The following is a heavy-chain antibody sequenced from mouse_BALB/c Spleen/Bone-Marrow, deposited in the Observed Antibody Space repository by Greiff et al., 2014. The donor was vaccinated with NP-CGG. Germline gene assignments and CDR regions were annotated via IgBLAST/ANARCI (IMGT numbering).Heavy chain of an antibody. CDR3: AKPEDGYAMDY. J-gene: IGHJ4*01. CDR2: IWGDGST. Sequence: VQLQQSGPGLVAPSQRLSITCTVSGFSLTSNGVSWIRQPPGKGLEWLGVIWGDGSTKYHSALISRLSFTKDNSKSRVFLKLNSLHTDDTATYYCAKPEDGYAMDYWGQGTSVTVSS. V-gene: IGHV2-3*01. D-gene: IGHD2-3*01. CDR1: GFSLTSNG.